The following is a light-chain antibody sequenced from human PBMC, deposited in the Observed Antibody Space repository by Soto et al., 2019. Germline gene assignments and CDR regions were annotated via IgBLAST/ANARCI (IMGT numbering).Light chain of an antibody. J-gene: IGKJ1*01. CDR1: QSIAIY. V-gene: IGKV1-5*01. Sequence: DIQMTQSPSSLSASVGDRVTITCRASQSIAIYLNWYQHKPGKAPKLLIYAASSLQSGVPSRFSGSGSETEFTLTISGLQPGDSATYYCQQYNSYSPTFGQGTKVDIK. CDR3: QQYNSYSPT. CDR2: AAS.